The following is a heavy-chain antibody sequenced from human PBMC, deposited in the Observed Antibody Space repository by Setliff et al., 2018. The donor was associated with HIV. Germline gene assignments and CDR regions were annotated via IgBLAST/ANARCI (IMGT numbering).Heavy chain of an antibody. J-gene: IGHJ4*02. CDR1: GYSIRSGYY. V-gene: IGHV4-38-2*01. CDR2: IYHSGST. Sequence: SETLSLTCAVSGYSIRSGYYWGWIRQPPGKGLEWIGSIYHSGSTYYNPSLKSRVSISVDTSKNQFSLNLSSVTAADTAVYYCARHESGRSSSWSNFDYWGQGTQVPVSS. CDR3: ARHESGRSSSWSNFDY. D-gene: IGHD6-13*01.